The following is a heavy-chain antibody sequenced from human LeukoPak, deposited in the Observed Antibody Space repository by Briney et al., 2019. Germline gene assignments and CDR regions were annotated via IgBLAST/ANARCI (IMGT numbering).Heavy chain of an antibody. CDR1: GFTFSSYA. Sequence: RSLRLSCAASGFTFSSYAMHWVRQAPGKGLEWVAVISYDRSNKYYADSVKGRFTISRDNSKNTLYLQMNSLRAEDTAVYYCARRNYYDSSGMIFDYWGQGTLVTVSS. CDR3: ARRNYYDSSGMIFDY. J-gene: IGHJ4*02. V-gene: IGHV3-30-3*01. D-gene: IGHD3-22*01. CDR2: ISYDRSNK.